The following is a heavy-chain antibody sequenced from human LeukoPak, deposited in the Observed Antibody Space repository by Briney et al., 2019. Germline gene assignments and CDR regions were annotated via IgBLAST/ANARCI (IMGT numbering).Heavy chain of an antibody. Sequence: HPGGSLRLSCAASGFTFSSYSMNWVRQAPGKGLEWVSYISSSSTIYYADSVKGRFTISRDNAKNSLYLQMNSLRAEDTAVYYCARGDFWSAQTQTDAFDIWGQGTMVTVSS. V-gene: IGHV3-48*01. CDR2: ISSSSTI. CDR3: ARGDFWSAQTQTDAFDI. CDR1: GFTFSSYS. D-gene: IGHD3-3*01. J-gene: IGHJ3*02.